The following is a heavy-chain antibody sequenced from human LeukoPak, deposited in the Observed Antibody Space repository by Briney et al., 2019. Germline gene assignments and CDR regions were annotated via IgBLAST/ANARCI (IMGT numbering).Heavy chain of an antibody. CDR2: INHSGST. V-gene: IGHV4-34*01. CDR3: ARQRQQLVDY. J-gene: IGHJ4*02. Sequence: SETLSLTCAVYGGSFSGYYWSWIRQPPGKGLEWIGEINHSGSTNYNPSLKSRVTISVDTSKNQFSLKLSSVTAADTAVYYCARQRQQLVDYWGQGTLVTVSS. CDR1: GGSFSGYY. D-gene: IGHD6-13*01.